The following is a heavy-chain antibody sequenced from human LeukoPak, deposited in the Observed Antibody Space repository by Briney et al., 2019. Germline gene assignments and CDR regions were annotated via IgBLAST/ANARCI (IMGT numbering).Heavy chain of an antibody. CDR1: GGTFSSYT. Sequence: SVKVSCKASGGTFSSYTISWVRQAPGQGLEWMGRIIPILGIANYAQKFQGRVTITADKSTSPAYMELSSLRSEDTAVYYCARDSDTAPFDPWGQGTLVTVSS. CDR2: IIPILGIA. D-gene: IGHD5-18*01. V-gene: IGHV1-69*04. J-gene: IGHJ5*02. CDR3: ARDSDTAPFDP.